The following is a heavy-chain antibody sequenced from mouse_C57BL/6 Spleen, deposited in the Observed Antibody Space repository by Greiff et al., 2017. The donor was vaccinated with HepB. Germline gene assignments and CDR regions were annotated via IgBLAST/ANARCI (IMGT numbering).Heavy chain of an antibody. D-gene: IGHD4-1*01. CDR2: IHPNSGST. CDR3: ARLGNYFDY. CDR1: GYTFTSYW. J-gene: IGHJ2*01. V-gene: IGHV1-64*01. Sequence: VQLQQPGAELVKPGASVKLSCKASGYTFTSYWMHWVKQRPGQGLEWIGMIHPNSGSTNYNEKFKSNATLTVDKSSSTAYMQLSSLTSEDSAVYYCARLGNYFDYWGQGTTLTVSS.